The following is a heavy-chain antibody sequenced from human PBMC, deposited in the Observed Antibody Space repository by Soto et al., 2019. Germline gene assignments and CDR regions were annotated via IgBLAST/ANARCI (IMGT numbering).Heavy chain of an antibody. CDR2: IYHSGST. CDR3: ARDWSLVYFDY. V-gene: IGHV4-38-2*02. Sequence: SLTCAVSGYSISSGYYWGWIRQPPGKGLEWIGSIYHSGSTYYNPSLKSRVTISVDTSKNQFSLKLSSVTAADTAVYYCARDWSLVYFDYWGQGTLVTVSS. J-gene: IGHJ4*02. D-gene: IGHD6-6*01. CDR1: GYSISSGYY.